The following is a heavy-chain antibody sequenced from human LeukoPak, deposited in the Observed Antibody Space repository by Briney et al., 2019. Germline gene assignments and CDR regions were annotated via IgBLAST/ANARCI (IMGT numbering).Heavy chain of an antibody. CDR1: GGSFSGYY. J-gene: IGHJ4*02. CDR3: AREIIWGTYRRLYYFDT. Sequence: SETLSLTCGVSGGSFSGYYWNWIRQSPEKGLEWVGEINHSGNTRYNPSLRSRITMSVDTSRNHFSLKLSSVTAADTAVYFCAREIIWGTYRRLYYFDTWGQGTLVTVSS. D-gene: IGHD3-16*02. CDR2: INHSGNT. V-gene: IGHV4-34*01.